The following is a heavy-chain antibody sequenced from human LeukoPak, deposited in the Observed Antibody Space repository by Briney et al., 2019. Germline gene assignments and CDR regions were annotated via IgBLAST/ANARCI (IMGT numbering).Heavy chain of an antibody. J-gene: IGHJ4*02. CDR2: IYYSGST. CDR3: ARGVRIAAAGIDY. V-gene: IGHV4-31*03. CDR1: GGSISSGGYY. Sequence: PSETLSLTCTASGGSISSGGYYWSWIRQHPGKGLEWIGYIYYSGSTYYNPSLKSRVTISVDTSKNQFSLKLSSVTAADTAVYYCARGVRIAAAGIDYWGQGTLVTVSS. D-gene: IGHD6-13*01.